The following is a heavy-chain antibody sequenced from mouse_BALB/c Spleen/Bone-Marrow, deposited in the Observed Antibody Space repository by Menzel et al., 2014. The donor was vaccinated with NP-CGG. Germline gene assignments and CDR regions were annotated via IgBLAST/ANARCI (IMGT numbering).Heavy chain of an antibody. V-gene: IGHV1-18*01. CDR2: INPYNGGT. D-gene: IGHD2-4*01. J-gene: IGHJ3*01. CDR1: GYSFTGYT. CDR3: AREVIYYDYAGFAY. Sequence: EVHLVESGPELVKPGASMKISCKASGYSFTGYTMNWVKQSHGKNLEWIGLINPYNGGTSYNQKFKGKATLTVDKSSSTAYMELLSLTSEDSAVYYCAREVIYYDYAGFAYWGQGTLVTVSA.